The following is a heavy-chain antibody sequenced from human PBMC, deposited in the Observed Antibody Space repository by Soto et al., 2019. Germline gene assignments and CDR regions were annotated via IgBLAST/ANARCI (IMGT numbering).Heavy chain of an antibody. D-gene: IGHD3-16*01. Sequence: EVQLVESGGGLVQPGGSLRLSCAASGFSFSGHWMSWVRQAPGKGLEWVANIKGDESATSYADSVKGRFTISRDNTKKLLYLQMNSLRAEDTAVYYCACYTYQRELGYWGQGTLVTVSS. J-gene: IGHJ4*02. V-gene: IGHV3-7*01. CDR3: ACYTYQRELGY. CDR1: GFSFSGHW. CDR2: IKGDESAT.